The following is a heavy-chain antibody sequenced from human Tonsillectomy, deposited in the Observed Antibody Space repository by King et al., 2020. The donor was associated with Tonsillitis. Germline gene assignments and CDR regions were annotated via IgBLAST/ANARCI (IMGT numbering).Heavy chain of an antibody. J-gene: IGHJ4*02. CDR2: ISGSGGST. D-gene: IGHD1-26*01. CDR1: GFTFSGYA. V-gene: IGHV3-23*04. CDR3: AKDGPGRSTDGEYFDY. Sequence: VQLVESGGGLVQPGGSLRLSCAASGFTFSGYAMSWVRQAPGKGLEWVSTISGSGGSTYYADSVKGRFTISRDNSKNTLYLQMNSLRAEDTAVYYCAKDGPGRSTDGEYFDYWGQGTLVTVSS.